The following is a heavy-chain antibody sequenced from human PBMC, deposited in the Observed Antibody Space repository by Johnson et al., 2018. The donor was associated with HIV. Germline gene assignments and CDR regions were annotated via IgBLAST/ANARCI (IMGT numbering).Heavy chain of an antibody. V-gene: IGHV3-48*03. CDR2: ISSSGNTI. Sequence: VQLVESGGGLIQPGGSLRLSCAVSGFTFSDYEMNWVRQAPGKGLEWISYISSSGNTIYYADSVKGRFTISRDNAKNSLYLQMNSLRAEDTAVYYCAREKAGSSWDDAFDIWCQGTMVTVSS. D-gene: IGHD6-13*01. CDR3: AREKAGSSWDDAFDI. CDR1: GFTFSDYE. J-gene: IGHJ3*02.